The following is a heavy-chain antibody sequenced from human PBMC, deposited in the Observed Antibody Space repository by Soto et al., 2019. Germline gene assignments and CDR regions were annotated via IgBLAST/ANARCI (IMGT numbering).Heavy chain of an antibody. Sequence: SETLSLTCTVSGGSISSSSYYWGWIRQPPGKGLECIGYIYHSGSTYYNPSLKSRVTISVDRSKNQLSLKLSSVTAADTAVYYCARGTTTVTTFDYWGQGTLVTVSS. CDR1: GGSISSSSYY. CDR3: ARGTTTVTTFDY. J-gene: IGHJ4*02. V-gene: IGHV4-30-2*01. D-gene: IGHD4-17*01. CDR2: IYHSGST.